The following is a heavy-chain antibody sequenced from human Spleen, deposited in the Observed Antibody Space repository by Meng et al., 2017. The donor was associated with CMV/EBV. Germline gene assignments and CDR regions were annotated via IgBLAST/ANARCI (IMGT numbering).Heavy chain of an antibody. V-gene: IGHV4-34*01. Sequence: SQTLSTCAVYGGSFSGYYWSWIRQPPGKGLEWIGEINHSGSTNYNPSLKSRVTISVDTSKNQFSLKLSSVTAADTAVYYCARFVVVVPAAIRYYYYYGMDVWGQGTTVTVSS. CDR1: GGSFSGYY. CDR2: INHSGST. CDR3: ARFVVVVPAAIRYYYYYGMDV. J-gene: IGHJ6*02. D-gene: IGHD2-2*02.